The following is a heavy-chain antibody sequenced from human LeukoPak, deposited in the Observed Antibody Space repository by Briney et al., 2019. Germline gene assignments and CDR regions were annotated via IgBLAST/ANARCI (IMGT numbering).Heavy chain of an antibody. Sequence: PGRSLRLSCAASGFTFRSYGMHWVRQAPGKGLEWVAVISYDGSNKYYADSVKGRFTISRDNSKNTLYLQMNSLRAEDTAVYYCAKGPGSSSWYYYFDYWGQGTLVTVSS. CDR1: GFTFRSYG. J-gene: IGHJ4*02. D-gene: IGHD6-13*01. CDR3: AKGPGSSSWYYYFDY. V-gene: IGHV3-30*18. CDR2: ISYDGSNK.